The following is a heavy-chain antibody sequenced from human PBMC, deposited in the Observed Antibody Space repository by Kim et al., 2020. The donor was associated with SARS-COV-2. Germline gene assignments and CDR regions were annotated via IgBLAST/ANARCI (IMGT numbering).Heavy chain of an antibody. CDR1: GFIFKDAW. CDR2: IKRNSDYAPV. V-gene: IGHV3-15*01. J-gene: IGHJ4*02. CDR3: ATGGAWSRNKWIPTSQLDY. D-gene: IGHD5-12*01. Sequence: GGSLRLSCATSGFIFKDAWMTWVRQAPGKGLEWVGRIKRNSDYAPVDYAAPVTGRFTISRDDSENRLYLQMSSLEIDDSAVYYCATGGAWSRNKWIPTSQLDYWGPGPLVTVSS.